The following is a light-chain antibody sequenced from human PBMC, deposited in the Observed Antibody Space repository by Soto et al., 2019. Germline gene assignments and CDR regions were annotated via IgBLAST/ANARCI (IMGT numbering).Light chain of an antibody. J-gene: IGKJ1*01. CDR1: QSSSSW. Sequence: DIQMTQSPSTLSASVGDRVTITCRASQSSSSWMAWYQQKPGKAPKLLIYDASSLQSGVPSRFSGSGSGTEFALTISSLPHDYVANYYCQQYNSYWTFGQGTKVDIK. CDR2: DAS. CDR3: QQYNSYWT. V-gene: IGKV1-5*01.